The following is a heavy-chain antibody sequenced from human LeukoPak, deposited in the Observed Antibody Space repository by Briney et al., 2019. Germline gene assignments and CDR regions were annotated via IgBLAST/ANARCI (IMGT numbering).Heavy chain of an antibody. CDR2: ISYDGSNK. CDR1: GFTFSSYG. CDR3: AKGVGGHDAFDI. V-gene: IGHV3-30*18. D-gene: IGHD3-3*01. J-gene: IGHJ3*02. Sequence: GSLRLSCAASGFTFSSYGMHWVRQAPGKGLEWVAVISYDGSNKYYADSVKGRFTISRDNSKNTLYLQMNSLRAEDTAVYYCAKGVGGHDAFDIWGQGTMVTVSS.